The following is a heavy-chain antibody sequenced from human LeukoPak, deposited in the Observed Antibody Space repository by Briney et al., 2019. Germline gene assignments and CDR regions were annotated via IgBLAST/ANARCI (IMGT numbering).Heavy chain of an antibody. D-gene: IGHD4-17*01. CDR3: ARGDYEFDY. J-gene: IGHJ4*02. CDR2: IYTSGST. CDR1: GGSISSGGYS. V-gene: IGHV4-61*02. Sequence: PSETLSLTCAVSGGSISSGGYSWSWIRQPAGKGLEWIGRIYTSGSTNYNPSLKSRVTMSVDTSKNQFSLKLSSVTAADTAVYYCARGDYEFDYWGQGTLVTVSS.